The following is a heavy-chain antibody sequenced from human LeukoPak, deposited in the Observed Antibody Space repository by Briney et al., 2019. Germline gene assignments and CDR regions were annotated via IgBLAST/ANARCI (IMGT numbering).Heavy chain of an antibody. V-gene: IGHV3-48*03. J-gene: IGHJ4*02. CDR3: ARVPYNWNYRNDY. Sequence: GGSLRLSCAASGFTFSSYEMNWVRQAPGKGLEWVSYISSSGSTIYYADSVKGRFTISRDNAKNSLYLQMNSLRAEDTAVYYCARVPYNWNYRNDYWGQGTLVTVSS. CDR1: GFTFSSYE. CDR2: ISSSGSTI. D-gene: IGHD1-7*01.